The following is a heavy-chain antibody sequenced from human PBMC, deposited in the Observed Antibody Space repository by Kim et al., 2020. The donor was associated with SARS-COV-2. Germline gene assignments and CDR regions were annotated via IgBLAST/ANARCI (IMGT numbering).Heavy chain of an antibody. CDR3: AKGGMSVPADHDY. Sequence: GGSLRLSCVASGLTFSNYGMHWVRQAPGKGLEWVAAILYDGSNKYYTDSVKGRFTISRDNSKSTLYLQMNSLRTEDTGVYYCAKGGMSVPADHDYWGQGTLVTVSS. D-gene: IGHD6-25*01. J-gene: IGHJ4*02. CDR2: ILYDGSNK. CDR1: GLTFSNYG. V-gene: IGHV3-30*18.